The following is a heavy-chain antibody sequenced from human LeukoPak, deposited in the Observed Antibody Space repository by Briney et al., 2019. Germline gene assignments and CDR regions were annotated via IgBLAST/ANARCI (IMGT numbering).Heavy chain of an antibody. CDR3: ARSRQIYYDFWSGYLYYFDY. D-gene: IGHD3-3*01. Sequence: PSETLSLICTLSGDSISSYYWSWIRQPPGKGLEWIGYIYYSGSTNYNPSLKSRVTISVDTSKNQFSLKLSSVTAADTAVYYCARSRQIYYDFWSGYLYYFDYWGQGPLVSVSS. CDR1: GDSISSYY. J-gene: IGHJ4*02. V-gene: IGHV4-59*08. CDR2: IYYSGST.